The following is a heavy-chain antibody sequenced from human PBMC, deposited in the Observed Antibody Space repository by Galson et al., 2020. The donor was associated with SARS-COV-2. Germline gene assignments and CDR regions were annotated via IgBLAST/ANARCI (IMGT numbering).Heavy chain of an antibody. V-gene: IGHV3-9*01. D-gene: IGHD3-16*01. Sequence: GGSLRLSCAASGFTFDDYAMHWVRQAPGKGLEWVSGISWNSGSIGYADSVKGRFTISRDNAKNSLYLQMNSLRAEDTALYYCATLNSLGIDYWGQGTLVTVSS. CDR3: ATLNSLGIDY. CDR2: ISWNSGSI. CDR1: GFTFDDYA. J-gene: IGHJ4*02.